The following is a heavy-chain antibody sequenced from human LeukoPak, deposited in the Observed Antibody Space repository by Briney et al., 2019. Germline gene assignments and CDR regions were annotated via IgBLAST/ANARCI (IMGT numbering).Heavy chain of an antibody. CDR1: GGTFSSYA. Sequence: SVKVSCKASGGTFSSYAISCVRQAPGQGLEWMGGIIPIFGTANYAQKFQGRVTITTDESTSTAYMELSSLRSEDTAVYYCARDREATYDSSGYYDYWGQGTLVTVSS. V-gene: IGHV1-69*05. CDR2: IIPIFGTA. CDR3: ARDREATYDSSGYYDY. J-gene: IGHJ4*02. D-gene: IGHD3-22*01.